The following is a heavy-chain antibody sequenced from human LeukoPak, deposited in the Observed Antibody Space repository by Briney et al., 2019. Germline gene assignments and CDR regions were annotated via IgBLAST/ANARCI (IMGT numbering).Heavy chain of an antibody. J-gene: IGHJ4*02. V-gene: IGHV3-53*01. CDR3: ARDLGSVWNY. CDR1: GFTVSSTY. Sequence: PGGSLRLSCAASGFTVSSTYMNWVRQAPGKGLEWVSLIYSGGTTYYADSVKGRFTISRDNSKNTLYLQMNNLRAEDTAVYYCARDLGSVWNYWGQGTLVTVSS. CDR2: IYSGGTT. D-gene: IGHD6-19*01.